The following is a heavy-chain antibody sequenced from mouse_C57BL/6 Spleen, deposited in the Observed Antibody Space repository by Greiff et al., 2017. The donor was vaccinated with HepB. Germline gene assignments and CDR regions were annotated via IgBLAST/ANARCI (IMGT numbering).Heavy chain of an antibody. D-gene: IGHD1-1*01. J-gene: IGHJ2*01. CDR2: IDPSDSYT. CDR3: ARYPLYYGSRGYFDY. V-gene: IGHV1-69*01. CDR1: GYTFTSYW. Sequence: QVQLQQPGAELVMPGASVKLSCKASGYTFTSYWMHWVKQRPGQGLEWIGEIDPSDSYTNYNQKFKGKSTLTVDKSSSTAYMQLSSLTSEDSAVYYCARYPLYYGSRGYFDYWGQGTTLTVSS.